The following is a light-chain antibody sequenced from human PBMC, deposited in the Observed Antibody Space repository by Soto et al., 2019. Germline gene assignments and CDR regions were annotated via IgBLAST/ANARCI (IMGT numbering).Light chain of an antibody. CDR2: STS. CDR1: TGAVTSGYY. J-gene: IGLJ2*01. CDR3: LLYYGGAGV. V-gene: IGLV7-43*01. Sequence: QTVVTQEPSLTVSPGGSVTLTCASSTGAVTSGYYPNWFQQKPGQAPRPLIYSTSNKHSWTPPRFSGSLLGGKAALTLSGVQPELEDEYYCLLYYGGAGVFGGGTKLTVL.